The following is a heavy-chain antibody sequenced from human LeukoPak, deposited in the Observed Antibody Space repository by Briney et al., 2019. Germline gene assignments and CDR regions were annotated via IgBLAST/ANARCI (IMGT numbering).Heavy chain of an antibody. Sequence: GGSLRLSCSASGFTFNRSWMNWARQPPGKGLEWVANMDPSGSQKRYVDSVKGRFTISKDNPGTSLYLEMYSLRAEDTAIYYCAIWTSGNYWGQGTLVTVSS. CDR2: MDPSGSQK. CDR1: GFTFNRSW. J-gene: IGHJ4*02. D-gene: IGHD1-1*01. V-gene: IGHV3-7*01. CDR3: AIWTSGNY.